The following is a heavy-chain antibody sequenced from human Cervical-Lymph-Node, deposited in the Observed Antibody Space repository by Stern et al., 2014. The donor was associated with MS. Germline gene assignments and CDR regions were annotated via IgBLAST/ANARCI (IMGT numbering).Heavy chain of an antibody. D-gene: IGHD4-17*01. J-gene: IGHJ4*02. V-gene: IGHV3-21*01. CDR1: GFTFSSYS. Sequence: EVQLEESGGGLVKPGGSLRLSCAASGFTFSSYSMHWVRQAPGKGLEWLSSISGSGSYIYYAASVKGRFTISRDNTKNSLSLQMNSLRADDTAVYYCARSSTVTTKFDSWGQGTLVTVSS. CDR3: ARSSTVTTKFDS. CDR2: ISGSGSYI.